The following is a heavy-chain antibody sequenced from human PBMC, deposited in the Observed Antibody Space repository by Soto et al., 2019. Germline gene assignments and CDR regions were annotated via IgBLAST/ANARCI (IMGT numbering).Heavy chain of an antibody. D-gene: IGHD2-15*01. CDR1: GYTFTSYG. V-gene: IGHV1-18*01. CDR2: ISAYNGNT. J-gene: IGHJ6*02. Sequence: ASVKVSCKDSGYTFTSYGISWVRQAPGQGLERMGWISAYNGNTNYAQKLQGRVTMTTDTSTSTAYMELGSLRSDDTAVYYCARDCSGGSCYPVIGGTVYYYGMDVWGQGTTVTVSS. CDR3: ARDCSGGSCYPVIGGTVYYYGMDV.